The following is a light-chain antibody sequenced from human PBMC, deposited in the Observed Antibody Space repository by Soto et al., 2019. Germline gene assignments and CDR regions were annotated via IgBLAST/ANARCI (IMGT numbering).Light chain of an antibody. V-gene: IGKV1-39*01. Sequence: DIQMTQSPSSLSASVGDRVTITCRASQNIRRYLNWYQQKPGKAPQLLIYATSSLQTGVPARFSASGSGTDFSLVISDLQPEDSATYYCQQGYSSRWTSGRGTKVEI. CDR1: QNIRRY. J-gene: IGKJ1*01. CDR3: QQGYSSRWT. CDR2: ATS.